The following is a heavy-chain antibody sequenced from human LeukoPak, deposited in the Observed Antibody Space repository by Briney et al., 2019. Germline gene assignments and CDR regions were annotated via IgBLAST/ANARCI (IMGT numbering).Heavy chain of an antibody. CDR2: ISHTGSAN. V-gene: IGHV3-48*03. J-gene: IGHJ3*02. Sequence: GGSLRLSCAASGFTLSSYAMNWVRQAPGKGLEWVSYISHTGSANSYADSVKGRFTISRDNAKNSLYLQMNSLRAEDTAVYYCARDPTSSWETAFDIWGQGTMVTVSS. CDR3: ARDPTSSWETAFDI. D-gene: IGHD1-26*01. CDR1: GFTLSSYA.